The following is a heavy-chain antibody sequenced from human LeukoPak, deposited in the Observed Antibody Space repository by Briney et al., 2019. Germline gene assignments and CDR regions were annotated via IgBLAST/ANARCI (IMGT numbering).Heavy chain of an antibody. CDR3: AKDSSLASFDY. D-gene: IGHD3-3*02. J-gene: IGHJ4*02. Sequence: GGSLRLSCAASGFTFSTYSMNWVRQAPGKGLEWVSSISSSSSYIYYADSVKGRFTISRDNSKSTLYLQMNSLRAEDTAVYYCAKDSSLASFDYWGQGTLVTVSS. CDR1: GFTFSTYS. CDR2: ISSSSSYI. V-gene: IGHV3-21*04.